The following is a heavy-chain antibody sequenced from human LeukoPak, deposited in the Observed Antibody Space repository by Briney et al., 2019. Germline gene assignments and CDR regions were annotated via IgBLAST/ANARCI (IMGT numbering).Heavy chain of an antibody. CDR3: ARDGLYSSSWYLDY. CDR1: GGSINNLY. J-gene: IGHJ4*02. CDR2: VYSGGTT. Sequence: TSETLSLTCTVSGGSINNLYWSWIRQPAGKGLEWIGRVYSGGTTSYNPSLMSRVTMSVDTSKNQFSLMVRSATAADTAVYYCARDGLYSSSWYLDYWGQGTLVTVSS. V-gene: IGHV4-4*07. D-gene: IGHD6-13*01.